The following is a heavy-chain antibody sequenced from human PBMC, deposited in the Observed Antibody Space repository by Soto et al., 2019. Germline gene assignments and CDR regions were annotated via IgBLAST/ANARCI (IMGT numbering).Heavy chain of an antibody. CDR2: IYYSATT. CDR3: ARALWGPAGHRNWFDP. V-gene: IGHV4-59*01. CDR1: GGSISSYY. Sequence: QVQLQESGPGLVKPSETLSLTCTVSGGSISSYYWSWIRQPPGKGLEWIGYIYYSATTNYNHSLKSRGTISVDTSKTQFSRKLTSVTAADTAVYYFARALWGPAGHRNWFDPWGQGTLVTVSS. J-gene: IGHJ5*02. D-gene: IGHD3-16*01.